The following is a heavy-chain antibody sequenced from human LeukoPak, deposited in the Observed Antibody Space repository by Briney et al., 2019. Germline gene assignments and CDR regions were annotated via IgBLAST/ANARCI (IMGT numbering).Heavy chain of an antibody. Sequence: PGGSLRLSCAASGFTFSNYAMSWVRQAPGKGLEWVSAVSHDDYTYYADSVKGRFTISRDNSKNMVSLQMNSLRAEDTAIYYCAKDSTHWRSYLDYWGQGALVTVSS. CDR1: GFTFSNYA. V-gene: IGHV3-23*01. D-gene: IGHD2-2*01. CDR3: AKDSTHWRSYLDY. CDR2: VSHDDYT. J-gene: IGHJ4*02.